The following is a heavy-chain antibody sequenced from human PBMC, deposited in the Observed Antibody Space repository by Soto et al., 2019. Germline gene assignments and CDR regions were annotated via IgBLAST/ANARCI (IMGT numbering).Heavy chain of an antibody. J-gene: IGHJ3*01. CDR3: ATSQDSVTIEIGFSV. D-gene: IGHD2-15*01. Sequence: HVQLVQSGAEVKKPGASVKISCKTSKDTFSHYYMHWVRQAPGQGLDWMSNIYPTFHSPTYSQNFQGRLTVTNNASTLTVYMVLSSPNSEDTAVYYCATSQDSVTIEIGFSVWGQGTLVTVSS. CDR1: KDTFSHYY. CDR2: IYPTFHSP. V-gene: IGHV1-46*01.